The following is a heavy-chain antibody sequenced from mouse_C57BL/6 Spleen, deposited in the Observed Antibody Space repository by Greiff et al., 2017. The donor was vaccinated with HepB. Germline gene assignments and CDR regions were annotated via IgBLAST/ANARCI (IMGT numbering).Heavy chain of an antibody. D-gene: IGHD1-1*01. V-gene: IGHV1-22*01. J-gene: IGHJ2*01. CDR1: GYTFTDYN. CDR3: AFSYYYGSSQYYFDY. CDR2: INPNNGGT. Sequence: EVQLQQSGPELVKPGASVKMSCKASGYTFTDYNMHWVKQSHGKSLEWIGYINPNNGGTSYNQKFKGKATLTVNKSSSTAYMELRSLTSEDSAVYYCAFSYYYGSSQYYFDYWGQGTTLTVSS.